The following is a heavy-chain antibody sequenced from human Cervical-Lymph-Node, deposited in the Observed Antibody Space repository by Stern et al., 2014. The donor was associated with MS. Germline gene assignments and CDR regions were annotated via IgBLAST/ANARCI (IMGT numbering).Heavy chain of an antibody. V-gene: IGHV3-30*04. CDR3: AKGGSGSYLD. CDR1: GFVFRRYA. J-gene: IGHJ4*02. Sequence: VQLVESGGGVVQPGRSLRLSCAASGFVFRRYALHWVRPAPGKGLGWVSLISYDGRYKYYTDSVKGRFTVSRDNSNNTVDLEMNSLRLEDTAVYYCAKGGSGSYLDWGQGSLVTVSS. D-gene: IGHD1-26*01. CDR2: ISYDGRYK.